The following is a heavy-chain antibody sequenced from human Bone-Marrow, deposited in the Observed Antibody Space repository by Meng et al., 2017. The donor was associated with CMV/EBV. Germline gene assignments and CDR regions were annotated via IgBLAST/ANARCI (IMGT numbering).Heavy chain of an antibody. CDR2: ITWNSGII. CDR3: ARDFYDILKILGNYYYYGMDV. Sequence: SLKISCAASGFTFDDYAMHWVRQAPGKGLEWVSGITWNSGIIAYADSVRGRFTISRDNAKNSLYLQMNSLRAEDTAVYYCARDFYDILKILGNYYYYGMDVWGQGTTVTVSS. V-gene: IGHV3-9*01. CDR1: GFTFDDYA. D-gene: IGHD3-9*01. J-gene: IGHJ6*02.